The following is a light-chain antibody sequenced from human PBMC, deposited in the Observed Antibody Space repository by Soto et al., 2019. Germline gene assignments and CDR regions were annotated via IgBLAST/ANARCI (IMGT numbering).Light chain of an antibody. J-gene: IGKJ5*01. V-gene: IGKV1-39*01. CDR2: GAS. Sequence: DIQMTQSTSSLSASVGDRVTITCRASQSISIHLNWYQQKPGKAPNLLIYGASSLKSGVPARFRGSGCGTDFTLTISSMQTEDFAIYYGQQTYTTPEITFGQGTRLEIK. CDR1: QSISIH. CDR3: QQTYTTPEIT.